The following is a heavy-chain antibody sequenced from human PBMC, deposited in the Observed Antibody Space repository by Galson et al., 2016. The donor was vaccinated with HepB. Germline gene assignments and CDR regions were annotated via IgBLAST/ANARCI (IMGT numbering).Heavy chain of an antibody. CDR2: TYYRSKWYH. D-gene: IGHD2-8*01. CDR3: ARTKWGWFDP. Sequence: CAISGDSVSSNSAAWNWFRQSPSRGLERLGRTYYRSKWYHDYAVSVKSRILINPDTSKNHFSLQLNSVTPEDTAVYYCARTKWGWFDPWGQGTLVTVSS. CDR1: GDSVSSNSAA. J-gene: IGHJ5*02. V-gene: IGHV6-1*01.